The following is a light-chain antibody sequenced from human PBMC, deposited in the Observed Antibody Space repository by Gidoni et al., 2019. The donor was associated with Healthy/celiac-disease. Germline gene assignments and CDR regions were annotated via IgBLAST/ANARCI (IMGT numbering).Light chain of an antibody. Sequence: EIVMTQSPATLSVSPGERATLSCRASQSVSSNLAWYQQKPGQAPRLLIYGASSGSRTEVTLTISSLQSEDFAVYYCQQYNNWPPWTFGQGTKVEIK. CDR2: GAS. CDR1: QSVSSN. V-gene: IGKV3-15*01. CDR3: QQYNNWPPWT. J-gene: IGKJ1*01.